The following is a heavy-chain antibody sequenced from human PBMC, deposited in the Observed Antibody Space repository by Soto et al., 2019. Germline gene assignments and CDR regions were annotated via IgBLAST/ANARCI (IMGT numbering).Heavy chain of an antibody. CDR1: GFTFSNYA. CDR2: ISSDGSEK. V-gene: IGHV3-30*18. Sequence: LRLSCVASGFTFSNYAMHWVRQAPGKGLGWVAVISSDGSEKYYLDSVRDRFTISRDNSKNTLYLQMNNLRPEDTAMYYCANSWTTLTTGFDFWGQGALVTVSS. D-gene: IGHD4-17*01. J-gene: IGHJ4*02. CDR3: ANSWTTLTTGFDF.